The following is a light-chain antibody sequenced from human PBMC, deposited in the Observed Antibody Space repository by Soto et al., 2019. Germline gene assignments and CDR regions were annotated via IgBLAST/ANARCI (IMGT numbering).Light chain of an antibody. V-gene: IGKV1-33*01. CDR1: QDIGNS. CDR2: AAS. CDR3: QQYGSLTIN. Sequence: DIQMTQSPSSLSGSVGDRVTITCQASQDIGNSVNWYQQKPGKAPKLLLSAASNLETGDPLRFSGSGSGTDFGFIISSLQHEDVVKYFCQQYGSLTINFGKGTRRAIK. J-gene: IGKJ5*01.